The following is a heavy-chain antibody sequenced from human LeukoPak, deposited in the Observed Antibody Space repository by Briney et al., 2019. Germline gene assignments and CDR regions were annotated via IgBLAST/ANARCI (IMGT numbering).Heavy chain of an antibody. D-gene: IGHD2-2*01. CDR2: IYPDDSDT. V-gene: IGHV5-51*01. J-gene: IGHJ6*02. Sequence: GESLKISCKGSGYSFGTYWIAWARQMPGKGLEWMGIIYPDDSDTRYSPSFQGQVTISADKSISTAYLQWSSLKASDTAMYYCARSLGGCSSTSCYYYYGMDVWGQGTTVTVSS. CDR1: GYSFGTYW. CDR3: ARSLGGCSSTSCYYYYGMDV.